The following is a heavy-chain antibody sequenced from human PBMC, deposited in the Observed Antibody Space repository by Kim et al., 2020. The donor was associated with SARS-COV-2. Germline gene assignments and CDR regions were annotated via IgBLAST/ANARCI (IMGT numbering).Heavy chain of an antibody. CDR1: GYTFTSYA. Sequence: ASVKVSCKASGYTFTSYAMNWVRQAPGQGLEWMGWINTNTGNPTYAQGFTGRFVFSLDTSVSTAYLQISSLKAEDTAVYYCARGPWPYCSGGSCYSDSFYWGQGTLVTVSS. J-gene: IGHJ4*02. CDR3: ARGPWPYCSGGSCYSDSFY. V-gene: IGHV7-4-1*02. D-gene: IGHD2-15*01. CDR2: INTNTGNP.